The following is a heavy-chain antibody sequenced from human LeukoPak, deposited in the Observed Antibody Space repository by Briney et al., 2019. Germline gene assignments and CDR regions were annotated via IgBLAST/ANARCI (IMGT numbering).Heavy chain of an antibody. CDR1: GFIFDAHD. CDR3: AKDRSMVRGVSIRFRRSGTMDV. J-gene: IGHJ6*03. CDR2: IRYDGSNK. Sequence: GGSLRLSCGASGFIFDAHDMHWVRQAPGKGLEWVAFIRYDGSNKYYADSVKGRFTISRDNSKNMLYLQMNSLRAEDTAVYYCAKDRSMVRGVSIRFRRSGTMDVWGKGTTVTISS. D-gene: IGHD3-10*01. V-gene: IGHV3-30*02.